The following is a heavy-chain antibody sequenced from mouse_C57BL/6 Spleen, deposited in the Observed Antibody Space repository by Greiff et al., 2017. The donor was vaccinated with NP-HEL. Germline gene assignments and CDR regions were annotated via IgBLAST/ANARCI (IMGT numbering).Heavy chain of an antibody. CDR1: GYAFTNYL. V-gene: IGHV1-54*01. CDR3: ARSYGSHWYFDV. Sequence: VQLLQSGAELVRPGTSVKVSCKASGYAFTNYLIEWVKQRPGQGLEWIGVINPGSGGTNYNEKFKGKATLTADKSSSTAYMQLSSLTSEDSAVYFCARSYGSHWYFDVWGTGTTVTVSS. CDR2: INPGSGGT. J-gene: IGHJ1*03. D-gene: IGHD1-1*01.